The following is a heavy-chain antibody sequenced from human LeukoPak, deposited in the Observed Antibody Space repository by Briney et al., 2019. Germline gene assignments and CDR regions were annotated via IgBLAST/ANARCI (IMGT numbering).Heavy chain of an antibody. Sequence: GGSLRLSCVASGFTFSNYAMSWVRQAPGKGLEWVSAISGSGGSTYYADSVKGRFTISRDNSKNTLYLQMNSLRAEDTAVYYCAKDQEYDSSGYYDYWGQGTLVTVSS. CDR3: AKDQEYDSSGYYDY. V-gene: IGHV3-23*01. CDR2: ISGSGGST. J-gene: IGHJ4*02. CDR1: GFTFSNYA. D-gene: IGHD3-22*01.